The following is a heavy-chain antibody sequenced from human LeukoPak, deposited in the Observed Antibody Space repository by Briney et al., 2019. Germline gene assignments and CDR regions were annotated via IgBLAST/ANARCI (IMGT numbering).Heavy chain of an antibody. CDR2: ISAYNGNT. CDR3: ARDLHYYDSSGYEARSFDY. J-gene: IGHJ4*02. V-gene: IGHV1-18*01. Sequence: GASVKVSCKASGGTFTSYGISWVRQAPGQGLEWMGWISAYNGNTNYAQKLQGRVTMTTDTSTSTAYMELRSLRSDDTAVYYCARDLHYYDSSGYEARSFDYWGQGTLVTVSS. CDR1: GGTFTSYG. D-gene: IGHD3-22*01.